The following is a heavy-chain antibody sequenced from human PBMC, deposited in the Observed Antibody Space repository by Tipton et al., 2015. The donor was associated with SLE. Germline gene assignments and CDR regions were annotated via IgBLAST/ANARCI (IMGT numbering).Heavy chain of an antibody. V-gene: IGHV4-34*01. CDR1: GGSFSGYY. CDR3: AREARLSSSNAFDI. D-gene: IGHD6-6*01. Sequence: TLSLTCAVYGGSFSGYYWSWIRQPPGKGLEWIGEINHSGSTNYNPSLKSRVPITVDTSKNQFSLNLSSVTAAATAVYYCAREARLSSSNAFDIWGQGTMVTVSS. CDR2: INHSGST. J-gene: IGHJ3*02.